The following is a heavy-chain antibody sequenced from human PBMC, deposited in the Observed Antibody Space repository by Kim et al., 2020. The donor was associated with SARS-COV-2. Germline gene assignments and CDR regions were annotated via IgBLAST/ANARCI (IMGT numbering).Heavy chain of an antibody. D-gene: IGHD6-13*01. CDR3: ARSLAAAGTFFDY. V-gene: IGHV4-31*02. Sequence: YNPSLKSRVTISVDTSKNQFSLKLSSVTAADSAVYYCARSLAAAGTFFDYWGQGTLVTVSA. J-gene: IGHJ4*02.